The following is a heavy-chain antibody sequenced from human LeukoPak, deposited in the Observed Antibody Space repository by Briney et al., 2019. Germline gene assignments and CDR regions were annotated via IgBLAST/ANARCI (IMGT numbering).Heavy chain of an antibody. J-gene: IGHJ5*02. CDR3: ARTLVSTGGMA. D-gene: IGHD5/OR15-5a*01. Sequence: SETLSLTCTVSGGSVSSANYYWSWIRQPPGKGLEWIGYIYYSGTTNYNPSLKSRVTISVDTSKNQFSLKLNSVTAADTAVYYCARTLVSTGGMAWGQGTLVTVSS. CDR1: GGSVSSANYY. V-gene: IGHV4-61*01. CDR2: IYYSGTT.